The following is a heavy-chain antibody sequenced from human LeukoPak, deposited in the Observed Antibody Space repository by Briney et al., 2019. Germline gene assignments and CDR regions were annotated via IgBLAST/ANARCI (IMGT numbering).Heavy chain of an antibody. J-gene: IGHJ5*02. V-gene: IGHV4-39*01. Sequence: SETLSLTCTVSGGSISSSSYYWGWIRQPPGKGLEWIGSIYYSGSTYYNPSLKSRVTISVGTSKNQFSLKLSSVTAADTAVYYCVGFNTDRFWSGYSKANWFDPWGQGTLVTVSS. D-gene: IGHD3-3*01. CDR3: VGFNTDRFWSGYSKANWFDP. CDR2: IYYSGST. CDR1: GGSISSSSYY.